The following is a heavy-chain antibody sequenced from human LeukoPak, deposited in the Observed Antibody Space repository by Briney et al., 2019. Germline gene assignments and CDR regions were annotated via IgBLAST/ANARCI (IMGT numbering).Heavy chain of an antibody. J-gene: IGHJ4*02. Sequence: SETLSLTCAVYGGSFSGYYWSWIRQPPGKGLEWIGEINHSGSTNYNPSLKSRVTISVDTSENQFSLKLSSVTAADTAVYYCARGEKVSSGRPISSCYFDYWGQGTLVTVSS. D-gene: IGHD6-19*01. CDR3: ARGEKVSSGRPISSCYFDY. CDR1: GGSFSGYY. CDR2: INHSGST. V-gene: IGHV4-34*01.